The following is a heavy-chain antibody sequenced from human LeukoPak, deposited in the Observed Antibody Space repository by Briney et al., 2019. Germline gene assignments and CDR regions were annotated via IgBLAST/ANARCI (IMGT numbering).Heavy chain of an antibody. Sequence: EASVKVSCKPSGGTFSSYAISWVRQAPGQGREWMGRIIPILGIANYAQKFQGRVTITADKSTSTAYMELSSLRSEDTAVYYCASRTHDSSGPYYYYYGMDVSGQGTTVTVS. V-gene: IGHV1-69*04. J-gene: IGHJ6*02. CDR3: ASRTHDSSGPYYYYYGMDV. D-gene: IGHD3-22*01. CDR1: GGTFSSYA. CDR2: IIPILGIA.